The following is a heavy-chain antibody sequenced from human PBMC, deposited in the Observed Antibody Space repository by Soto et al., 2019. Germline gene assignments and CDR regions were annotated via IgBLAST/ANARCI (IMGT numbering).Heavy chain of an antibody. CDR2: ISAYNGNT. J-gene: IGHJ3*02. D-gene: IGHD7-27*01. Sequence: ASVKVSCKASGYTFTSYGISWVPQAPGQGLEWMGWISAYNGNTNSAQKLRGRVTMTTDTSTSTAYMELRSLRSDDTAVYYCARELGPGPFDIWGQGTMVTVSS. V-gene: IGHV1-18*01. CDR3: ARELGPGPFDI. CDR1: GYTFTSYG.